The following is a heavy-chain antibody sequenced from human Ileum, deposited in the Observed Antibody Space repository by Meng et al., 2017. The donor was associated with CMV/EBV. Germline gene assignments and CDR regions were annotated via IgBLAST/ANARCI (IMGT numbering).Heavy chain of an antibody. J-gene: IGHJ4*02. CDR3: ARSPKEEAAGS. CDR2: IRQDGRDK. CDR1: GFIFSDYW. Sequence: GESLKISCAASGFIFSDYWMSWVRQAPGKGLEWVANIRQDGRDKYYVESVKGRFTISRDNVKRSLYLQMNSLRAEDTAAYYCARSPKEEAAGSWGQGPLDTVSS. D-gene: IGHD6-25*01. V-gene: IGHV3-7*01.